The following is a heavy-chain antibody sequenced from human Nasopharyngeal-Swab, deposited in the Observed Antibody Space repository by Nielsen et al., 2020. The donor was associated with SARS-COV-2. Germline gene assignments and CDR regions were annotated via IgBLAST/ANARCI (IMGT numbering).Heavy chain of an antibody. J-gene: IGHJ4*02. CDR2: ISWDGGST. Sequence: VRQAPGKGLEWVSLISWDGGSTYYADSVKGRFTISRDDSKNSLYLQMNSLRTEDTALYYCEKDPVREGAGRGEYWGQG. V-gene: IGHV3-43*01. CDR3: EKDPVREGAGRGEY. D-gene: IGHD1-26*01.